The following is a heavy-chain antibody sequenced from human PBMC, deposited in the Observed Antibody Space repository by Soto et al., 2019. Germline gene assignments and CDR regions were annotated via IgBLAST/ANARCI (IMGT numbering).Heavy chain of an antibody. Sequence: QVQLVESGGGVVQPGRSLRLSCAASGFTFSNHAMHWVRQAPGKGLDWVAVISYDGRNKYYADSVKGRFTISRDNSKNTLYLQMNSLRAEDTTVYYCARERYGDVAARYFDFWGQGTLVTVSS. J-gene: IGHJ4*02. D-gene: IGHD6-6*01. CDR1: GFTFSNHA. CDR3: ARERYGDVAARYFDF. CDR2: ISYDGRNK. V-gene: IGHV3-30-3*01.